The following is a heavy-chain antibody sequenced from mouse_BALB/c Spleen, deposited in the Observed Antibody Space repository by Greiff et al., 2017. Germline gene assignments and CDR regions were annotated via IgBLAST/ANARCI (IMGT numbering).Heavy chain of an antibody. CDR3: ARGYYGSSPYYYAMDY. CDR2: ISSGGST. V-gene: IGHV5-6-5*01. J-gene: IGHJ4*01. CDR1: GFTFSSYA. D-gene: IGHD1-1*01. Sequence: EVMLVESGGGLVKPGGSLKLSCAASGFTFSSYAMSWVRQTPEKRLEWVASISSGGSTYYPDSVKGRFTISRDNARNILYLQMSSLRSEDTAMYYCARGYYGSSPYYYAMDYWGQGTSDTVSS.